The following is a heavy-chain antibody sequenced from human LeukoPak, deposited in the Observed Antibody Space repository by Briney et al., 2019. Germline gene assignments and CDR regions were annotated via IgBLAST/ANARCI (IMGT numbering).Heavy chain of an antibody. CDR1: GFTFRSYA. CDR3: ARDFSDIWGIAAAGIIDY. CDR2: ISYDGSNK. J-gene: IGHJ4*02. V-gene: IGHV3-30-3*01. D-gene: IGHD6-13*01. Sequence: GGSLRLSCAASGFTFRSYALHWVRQAPGKGLEWVAVISYDGSNKYYADSVKGRFTISRDNSKNTLYLQMNSLRAEDTAVYYCARDFSDIWGIAAAGIIDYWGQGTLVTVSS.